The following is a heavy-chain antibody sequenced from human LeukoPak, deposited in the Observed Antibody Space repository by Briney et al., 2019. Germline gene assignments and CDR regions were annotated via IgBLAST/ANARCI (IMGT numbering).Heavy chain of an antibody. J-gene: IGHJ5*02. CDR2: ISYDGSNK. D-gene: IGHD2-2*02. CDR1: GFTFSSYA. V-gene: IGHV3-30-3*01. Sequence: GGSLRLSCAASGFTFSSYAMHWVRRAPGKGLEWVAVISYDGSNKYYADSVKGRFTISRDNSKNTLYLQMNSLRAEDTAVYYCARGGKYQLLYGNWFDPWGQGTLVTVSS. CDR3: ARGGKYQLLYGNWFDP.